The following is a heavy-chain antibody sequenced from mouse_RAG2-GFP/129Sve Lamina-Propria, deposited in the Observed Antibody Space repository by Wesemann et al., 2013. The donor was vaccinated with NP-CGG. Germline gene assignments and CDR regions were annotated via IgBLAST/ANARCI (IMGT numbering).Heavy chain of an antibody. CDR3: ARAFYGSSLFAY. Sequence: DVQLQESGPGLVKPSQSLSLTCSVTGYSITSGYYWNWIRQFPGNKLEWMGYISYDGSNNYNPSLKNRISITRDTSKNQFFLKLNSVTTEDTATYYCARAFYGSSLFAYWGQGTLVTVSA. D-gene: IGHD1-1*01. V-gene: IGHV3-6*01. J-gene: IGHJ3*01. CDR2: ISYDGSN. CDR1: GYSITSGYY.